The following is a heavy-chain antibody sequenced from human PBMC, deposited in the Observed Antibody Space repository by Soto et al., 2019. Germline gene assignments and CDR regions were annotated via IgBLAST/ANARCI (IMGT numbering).Heavy chain of an antibody. D-gene: IGHD1-1*01. CDR2: GTSGGTT. J-gene: IGHJ4*02. CDR1: GCTFSSYT. Sequence: GGSLRRSCAASGCTFSSYTMNWFRQAPGKGLDWVSTGTSGGTTYYADSVTGRFTISREDYKNTLYLQMNSLSAEDTALYYCATRHTTVATPANYFAYWGQGTLVTVSS. CDR3: ATRHTTVATPANYFAY. V-gene: IGHV3-23*01.